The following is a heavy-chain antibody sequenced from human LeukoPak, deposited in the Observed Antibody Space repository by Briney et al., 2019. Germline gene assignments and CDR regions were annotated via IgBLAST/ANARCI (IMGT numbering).Heavy chain of an antibody. J-gene: IGHJ4*02. Sequence: PSETLSLTCGVSGYSISSGYYWGWVRQPPGKGLEWIGTIYRSGSTYYNPSLKSRVTLSVDTSKNQFSLRLSSVTAADTAVYYCARTKYHLSIGCLEYWGQGTLVTVSS. V-gene: IGHV4-38-2*01. D-gene: IGHD2-2*01. CDR2: IYRSGST. CDR1: GYSISSGYY. CDR3: ARTKYHLSIGCLEY.